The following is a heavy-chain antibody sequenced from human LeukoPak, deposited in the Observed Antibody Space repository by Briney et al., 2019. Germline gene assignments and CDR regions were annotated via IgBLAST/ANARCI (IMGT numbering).Heavy chain of an antibody. CDR2: TRNKADSYTT. J-gene: IGHJ4*02. Sequence: PGGSLRVSSAHSLVTLSEHYIGSGRQAPGKGLEWVGRTRNKADSYTTVYAASVNGRFTISRDDSKSSLYLQMNSLKTEDTAVYYCTSGGPYGGSSAFDYWGQGTLVTVSS. V-gene: IGHV3-72*01. CDR3: TSGGPYGGSSAFDY. D-gene: IGHD4-23*01. CDR1: LVTLSEHY.